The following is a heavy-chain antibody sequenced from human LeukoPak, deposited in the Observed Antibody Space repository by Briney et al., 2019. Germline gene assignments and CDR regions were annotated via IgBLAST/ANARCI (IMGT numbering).Heavy chain of an antibody. CDR2: ISYDGSNK. Sequence: GRSLRLSCAASGFTFSSYGMHWVRQAPGKGLEWVAVISYDGSNKYYADSVKGRFTISRDNSKNTLYLQMNSLRAEDTAVYYCAKDRRAVRALPDYWGQGTLVTVSS. CDR3: AKDRRAVRALPDY. CDR1: GFTFSSYG. V-gene: IGHV3-30*18. J-gene: IGHJ4*02. D-gene: IGHD3-10*01.